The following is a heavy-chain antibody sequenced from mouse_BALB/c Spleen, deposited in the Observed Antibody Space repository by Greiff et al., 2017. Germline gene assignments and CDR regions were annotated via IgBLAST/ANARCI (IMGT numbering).Heavy chain of an antibody. CDR3: ARDRYGNTWFAY. CDR2: ISYDGSN. Sequence: EVKLQESGPGLVKPSQSLSLTCSVTGYSITSGYYWNWIRQFPGNKLEWMGYISYDGSNNYNPSLKNRISITRDTSKNQFFLKLNSVTTEDTATYYCARDRYGNTWFAYWGQGTLVTVSA. J-gene: IGHJ3*01. CDR1: GYSITSGYY. D-gene: IGHD2-1*01. V-gene: IGHV3-6*02.